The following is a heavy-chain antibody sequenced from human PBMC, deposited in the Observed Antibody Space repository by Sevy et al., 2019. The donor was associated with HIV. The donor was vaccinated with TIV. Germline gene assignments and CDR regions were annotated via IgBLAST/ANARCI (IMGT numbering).Heavy chain of an antibody. J-gene: IGHJ4*02. CDR1: GFTFSNYG. V-gene: IGHV3-30*18. CDR2: ISYDGSKN. CDR3: GKRPSLFYLLDY. Sequence: GGSLRLSCAASGFTFSNYGMHWVRQAPGKGLEWVAVISYDGSKNYYAYSVKGRFTISRDNSKNTLYLQMNSLGTEDTAVYYCGKRPSLFYLLDYWGQGTLVIVSS. D-gene: IGHD3-3*01.